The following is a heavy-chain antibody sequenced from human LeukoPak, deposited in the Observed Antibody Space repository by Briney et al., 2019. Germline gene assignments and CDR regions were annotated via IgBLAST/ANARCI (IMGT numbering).Heavy chain of an antibody. Sequence: GESLKISCKGSGYSFTSYWIGWVRQMPGKGLEWMGIIYPGDSDTRYSPSFQGQVTISADKSISTAYLQWSSLKASDTAMYYCARSYSGYAIPRSGNRVGYYYMDVWGKGTTVTVSS. CDR3: ARSYSGYAIPRSGNRVGYYYMDV. CDR2: IYPGDSDT. D-gene: IGHD5-12*01. V-gene: IGHV5-51*01. J-gene: IGHJ6*03. CDR1: GYSFTSYW.